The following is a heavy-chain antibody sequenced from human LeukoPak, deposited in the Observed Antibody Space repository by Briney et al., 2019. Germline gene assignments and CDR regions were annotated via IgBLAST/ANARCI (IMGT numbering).Heavy chain of an antibody. CDR3: ARDYWPSYYDFWSGPYYYYYGMDV. D-gene: IGHD3-3*01. Sequence: GGSLRLPCAASGFTFSSYAMHWVRQAPGKGLEWVAVISYDGSNKYYADSVKGRFTISRDNSKNTLYLQMNSLRAEDTAVYYCARDYWPSYYDFWSGPYYYYYGMDVWGQGTTVTVSS. CDR2: ISYDGSNK. CDR1: GFTFSSYA. V-gene: IGHV3-30*04. J-gene: IGHJ6*02.